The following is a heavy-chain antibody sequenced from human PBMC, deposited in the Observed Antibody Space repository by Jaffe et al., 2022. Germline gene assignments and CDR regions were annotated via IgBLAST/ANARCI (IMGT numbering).Heavy chain of an antibody. CDR1: GYSFTSYW. Sequence: EVQLVQSGAEVKKPGESLKISCKGSGYSFTSYWIGWVRQMPGKGLEWMGIIYPGDSDTRYSPSFQGQVTISADKSISTAYLQWSSLKASDTAMYYCVRPITSGSYSLGPDYWGQGTLVTVSS. D-gene: IGHD1-26*01. CDR2: IYPGDSDT. J-gene: IGHJ4*02. CDR3: VRPITSGSYSLGPDY. V-gene: IGHV5-51*03.